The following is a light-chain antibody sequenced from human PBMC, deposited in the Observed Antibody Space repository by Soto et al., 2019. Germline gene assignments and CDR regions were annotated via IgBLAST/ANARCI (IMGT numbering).Light chain of an antibody. CDR2: EFS. Sequence: QSALTQPASVSGSPGQSITSSCTGTSSDVGGYNYVSWYQHHPGKAPKHRIYEFSNRPSGVYNRFSGSKSGNTASLTLSGLQAEDEADYSRSSYTSSSTLYVFGTGTQLTVL. CDR1: SSDVGGYNY. CDR3: SSYTSSSTLYV. J-gene: IGLJ1*01. V-gene: IGLV2-14*01.